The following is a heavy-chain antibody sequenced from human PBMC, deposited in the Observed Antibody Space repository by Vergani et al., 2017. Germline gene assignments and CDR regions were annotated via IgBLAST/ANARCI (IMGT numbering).Heavy chain of an antibody. V-gene: IGHV3-30*18. Sequence: QVQLVESGGGVVQPGRSLRLSCAASGFTFSSYGMHWVRQAPGKGLEWVAGISYDGSNKYYADSVKGRFTISRDNSKNTLYLQMNSLRAEDTAVYYCAKGYCSGGSCPLGYWGQGTLVTVSS. D-gene: IGHD2-15*01. CDR2: ISYDGSNK. J-gene: IGHJ4*02. CDR3: AKGYCSGGSCPLGY. CDR1: GFTFSSYG.